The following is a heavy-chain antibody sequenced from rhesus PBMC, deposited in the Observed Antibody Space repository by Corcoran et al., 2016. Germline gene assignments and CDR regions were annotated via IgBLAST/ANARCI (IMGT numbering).Heavy chain of an antibody. Sequence: EMQLVECGGGLVQPVGSLRLSCAASGFTFSRYGMRWVRQAPGKGREWVVYMSKGGGSTYYADSVKGRFTISRDNSKNTLARQMNSLRAEDTAGYYCAKDIYWGQGVLVTVSS. CDR2: MSKGGGST. CDR1: GFTFSRYG. J-gene: IGHJ4*01. CDR3: AKDIY. V-gene: IGHV3S5*01.